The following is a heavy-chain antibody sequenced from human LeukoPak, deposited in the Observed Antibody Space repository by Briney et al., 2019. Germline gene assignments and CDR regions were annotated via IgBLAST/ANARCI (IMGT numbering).Heavy chain of an antibody. CDR1: GGSFSGYY. J-gene: IGHJ5*02. CDR3: ARSKVPATGNWFDP. V-gene: IGHV4-34*01. Sequence: PSETLSLTCAVYGGSFSGYYWSWIRQPPGKGLEWIGEINHSGSTNYNPSLKSRVTISVDTSKSQFSLKLSSVTAADTAVYYCARSKVPATGNWFDPWGRGTLVTVSS. D-gene: IGHD2-21*02. CDR2: INHSGST.